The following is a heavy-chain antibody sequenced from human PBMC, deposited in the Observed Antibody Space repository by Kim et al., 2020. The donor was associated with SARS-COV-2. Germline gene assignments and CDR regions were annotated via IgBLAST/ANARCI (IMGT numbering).Heavy chain of an antibody. CDR2: INPSGGST. Sequence: ASVKVSCKASGYTFTSYYMHWVRQAPGQGLEWMGIINPSGGSTSYAQKFQGRVTMTRDTSTSTVYMELSSLRSEDTAVYYCARDLVGCSGGSCYFRMDVWGQGTTVXVSS. D-gene: IGHD2-15*01. J-gene: IGHJ6*02. CDR1: GYTFTSYY. CDR3: ARDLVGCSGGSCYFRMDV. V-gene: IGHV1-46*01.